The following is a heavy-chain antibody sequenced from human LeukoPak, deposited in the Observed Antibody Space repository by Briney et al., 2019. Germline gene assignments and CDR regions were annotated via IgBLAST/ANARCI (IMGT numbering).Heavy chain of an antibody. CDR1: GDSVSSNSAA. CDR3: ARDPSDSSGYYLGGAFDI. CDR2: TYYRSKWYN. D-gene: IGHD3-22*01. V-gene: IGHV6-1*01. Sequence: SQTLSLTCAISGDSVSSNSAAWNWIRQSPSRGLEWLGRTYYRSKWYNDYAVSVKSRITINPDTSKNQFSLQLNSVTPEDTAVYYCARDPSDSSGYYLGGAFDIWGQGTMVTVSS. J-gene: IGHJ3*02.